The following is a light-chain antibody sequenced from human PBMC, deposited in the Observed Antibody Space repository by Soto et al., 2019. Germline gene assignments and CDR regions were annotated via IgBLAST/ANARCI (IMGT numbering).Light chain of an antibody. Sequence: VRNQPPSASGTDVQGLTITCSGSSSNIGSNTVNWYQQLPGTAPKLLIYSNNQRPSGVPDRFSGSKSGTSASLAISGLQSEDEADYYCAAWDDSLNVLYVFGTGSKVTVL. J-gene: IGLJ1*01. V-gene: IGLV1-44*01. CDR2: SNN. CDR1: SSNIGSNT. CDR3: AAWDDSLNVLYV.